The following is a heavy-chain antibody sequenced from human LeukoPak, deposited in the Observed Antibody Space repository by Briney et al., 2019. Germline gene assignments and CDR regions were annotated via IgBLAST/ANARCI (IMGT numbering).Heavy chain of an antibody. CDR1: GYTFTSYA. Sequence: ASVKVSRKASGYTFTSYAMHWVRQAPGQRLEWMGWINAGNGNTKYSQKFQGRVTITRDTSASTAYMELSSLRSEDTAVYYCARFRYGSGNQDYGMDVWGKGTTVTVSS. CDR2: INAGNGNT. CDR3: ARFRYGSGNQDYGMDV. V-gene: IGHV1-3*01. D-gene: IGHD3-10*01. J-gene: IGHJ6*04.